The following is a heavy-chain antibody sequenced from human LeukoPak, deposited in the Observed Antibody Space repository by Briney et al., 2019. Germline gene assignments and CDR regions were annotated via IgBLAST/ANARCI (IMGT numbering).Heavy chain of an antibody. Sequence: PGGSLRLSCAASGFTLSTYWMHWVRQAPGKGPLWVSRINDDGTNTPYADSVKGRFTISRDNAKNTLYLQMNSLRAEDTAVYYCARGSSSGWPDYFDHWGQGILVIVSS. CDR3: ARGSSSGWPDYFDH. CDR1: GFTLSTYW. D-gene: IGHD6-19*01. V-gene: IGHV3-74*01. J-gene: IGHJ4*02. CDR2: INDDGTNT.